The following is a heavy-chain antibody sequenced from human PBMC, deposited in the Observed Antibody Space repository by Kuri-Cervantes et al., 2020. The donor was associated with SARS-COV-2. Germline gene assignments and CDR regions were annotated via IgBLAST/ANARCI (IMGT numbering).Heavy chain of an antibody. CDR2: IYHSGST. CDR1: GGSISSGGYS. V-gene: IGHV4-30-2*01. Sequence: LRLSCAVSGGSISSGGYSWSWIRQPPGKGLEWIGYIYHSGSTYYNPSLKSQVTISVDRSKNQFSLKLSSVTAADTAVYYCASRGFHEGATGIDYWGQGTLVTVSS. J-gene: IGHJ4*02. CDR3: ASRGFHEGATGIDY. D-gene: IGHD1-26*01.